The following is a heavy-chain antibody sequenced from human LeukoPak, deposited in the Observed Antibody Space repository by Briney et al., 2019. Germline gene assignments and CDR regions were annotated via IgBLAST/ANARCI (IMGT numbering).Heavy chain of an antibody. D-gene: IGHD5-12*01. CDR1: GYTLTGYY. J-gene: IGHJ4*02. CDR2: INPNSGGT. Sequence: ASVKVSCKASGYTLTGYYMHWVRQAPGQGLEWMGWINPNSGGTNYAQKFQGRVTMTRDMSTSTVYMELSSLRSDDTAVYYCARDRAVATIGGVDYWGQGTLVTVSS. V-gene: IGHV1-2*02. CDR3: ARDRAVATIGGVDY.